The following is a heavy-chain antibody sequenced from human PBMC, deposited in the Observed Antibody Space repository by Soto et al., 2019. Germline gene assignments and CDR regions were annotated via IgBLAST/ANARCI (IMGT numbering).Heavy chain of an antibody. CDR1: GGSISSGDYY. V-gene: IGHV4-31*03. J-gene: IGHJ5*02. CDR2: IYYSGST. Sequence: QVQLQESGPGLVKPSQTLSLTCTVSGGSISSGDYYWSWIRQHPGKGLEWIANIYYSGSTYYNPSLXXRXTXXVDTSNNHFSLTLRSVTAADTAVYYCARGLLAFAPWGQGTLVTVSS. D-gene: IGHD2-21*01. CDR3: ARGLLAFAP.